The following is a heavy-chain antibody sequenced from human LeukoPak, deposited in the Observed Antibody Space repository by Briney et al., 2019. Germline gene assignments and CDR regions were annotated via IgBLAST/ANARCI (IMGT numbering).Heavy chain of an antibody. D-gene: IGHD2-15*01. J-gene: IGHJ6*04. CDR1: GFTFSSYE. V-gene: IGHV3-48*03. CDR3: AGDGVYCSGGSCYYYYYYGMDV. Sequence: PGGSLRLSCAASGFTFSSYEMNWVRQAPGKGLEWVSYISSSGSTIYYADSVKGRFTISRDNAKNSLYLQMNSLRAEDTTVYYCAGDGVYCSGGSCYYYYYYGMDVWGKGTTVTVSS. CDR2: ISSSGSTI.